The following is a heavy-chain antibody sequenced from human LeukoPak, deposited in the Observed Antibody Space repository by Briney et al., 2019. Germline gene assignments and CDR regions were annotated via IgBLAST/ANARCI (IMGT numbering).Heavy chain of an antibody. J-gene: IGHJ4*02. CDR2: IYYTGST. D-gene: IGHD4-23*01. V-gene: IGHV4-59*08. CDR1: GGSISSSY. Sequence: SETLSPTCTVSGGSISSSYWSWIRQPPGKKLEWIAYIYYTGSTNYNPSLKSRATISVDTSKNHFSLELSSVTAADTAVYFCARHRNDYGGDSFGDWGQGTPVTVSS. CDR3: ARHRNDYGGDSFGD.